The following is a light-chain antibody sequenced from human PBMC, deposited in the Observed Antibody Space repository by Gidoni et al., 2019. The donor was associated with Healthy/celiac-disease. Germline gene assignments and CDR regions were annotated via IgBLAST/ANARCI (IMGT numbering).Light chain of an antibody. CDR1: QDISNY. Sequence: DIQMTQSPSSLSASVGDRVTITCRASQDISNYLAWYQQKPWKVPKLLIYAASTLQSGVPSRFSGSGSGTDFTLTISCLQPEDVATYYCQKYNSAPWTFGQGTKVEIK. CDR3: QKYNSAPWT. J-gene: IGKJ1*01. CDR2: AAS. V-gene: IGKV1-27*01.